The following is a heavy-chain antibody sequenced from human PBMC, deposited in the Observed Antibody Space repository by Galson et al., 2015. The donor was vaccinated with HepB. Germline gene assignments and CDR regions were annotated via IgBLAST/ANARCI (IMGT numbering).Heavy chain of an antibody. V-gene: IGHV3-74*01. J-gene: IGHJ4*02. Sequence: SLRLSCAASGFTFSNYWMHWVRQAPGKGLVWVSRINIGGSSTTYADSVKGRFTISRDNTKNTLYLQMNSLRVEDTAMYYCTRSRVERAVAGTFDYWGQGSLVAVSS. CDR3: TRSRVERAVAGTFDY. D-gene: IGHD6-19*01. CDR2: INIGGSST. CDR1: GFTFSNYW.